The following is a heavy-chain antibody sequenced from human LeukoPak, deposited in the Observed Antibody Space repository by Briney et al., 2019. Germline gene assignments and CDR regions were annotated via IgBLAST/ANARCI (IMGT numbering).Heavy chain of an antibody. J-gene: IGHJ4*02. Sequence: GASVKVSCKASGYTLTAYYVHWVRQAPGQGLEWMGRINPNSGDTNYAQEFQGRVTMTRDTSISTAYMELSRLRSDDTAVYYCARAGPPLEFDRWGQGTLVTVSS. V-gene: IGHV1-2*06. CDR1: GYTLTAYY. CDR2: INPNSGDT. CDR3: ARAGPPLEFDR. D-gene: IGHD3-10*01.